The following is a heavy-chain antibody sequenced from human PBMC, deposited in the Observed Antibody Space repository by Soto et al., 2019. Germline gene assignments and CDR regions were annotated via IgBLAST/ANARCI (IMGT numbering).Heavy chain of an antibody. J-gene: IGHJ6*02. D-gene: IGHD3-10*01. CDR3: ARGFDLQYGMDV. CDR2: ISGSSNTI. CDR1: GLTLSTYG. Sequence: EVQLVESGGGLVQRGGSLRLSCAASGLTLSTYGLNWVRQAPRKGLEWVSYISGSSNTIYYADSVKGRFTISRDNAKNSLYLQMNSLRDEDTAVYFCARGFDLQYGMDVWGQGTTVTVSS. V-gene: IGHV3-48*02.